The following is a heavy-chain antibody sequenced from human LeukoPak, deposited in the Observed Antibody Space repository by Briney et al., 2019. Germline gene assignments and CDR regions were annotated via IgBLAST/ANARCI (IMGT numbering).Heavy chain of an antibody. V-gene: IGHV3-23*01. CDR3: AKDRGSGSTFDY. J-gene: IGHJ4*02. CDR1: GFTFSSYA. CDR2: ISGSGGST. Sequence: GGSLRLSCAASGFTFSSYAMSWVRQAPGKGLEWVSAISGSGGSTYYADSVKGRFTIPRDNSKNTLYLQMNSLRAEDTAVYYCAKDRGSGSTFDYWGQGTLVTVSS. D-gene: IGHD6-19*01.